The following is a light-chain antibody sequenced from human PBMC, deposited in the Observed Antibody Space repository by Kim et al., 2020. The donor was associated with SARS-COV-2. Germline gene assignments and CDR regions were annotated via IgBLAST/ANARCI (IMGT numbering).Light chain of an antibody. CDR2: GSS. J-gene: IGKJ4*01. CDR1: QSVNSN. Sequence: EIVMTQSPDTLSVSPGERATLSCRASQSVNSNLAWYQQKPGHTPRLLIYGSSTRATGISARFSGSGSGTDFALTITSLQSEDFAVYYCQQYIDCPLTFGAGTKVDIK. V-gene: IGKV3D-15*01. CDR3: QQYIDCPLT.